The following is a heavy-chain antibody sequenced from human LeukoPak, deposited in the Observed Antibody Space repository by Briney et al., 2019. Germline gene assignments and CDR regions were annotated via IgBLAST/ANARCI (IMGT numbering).Heavy chain of an antibody. Sequence: ASVKVSCKASGYTFTSYGISWVRQAPGQGVEWMGWISAYNGNTNYAQKLQGRVTMTTDTSTSTAYMELRSVRADDTAVYYCARWGGGYSYGYYYGTDVWGQGTTVTVSS. D-gene: IGHD5-18*01. CDR3: ARWGGGYSYGYYYGTDV. V-gene: IGHV1-18*01. CDR2: ISAYNGNT. CDR1: GYTFTSYG. J-gene: IGHJ6*02.